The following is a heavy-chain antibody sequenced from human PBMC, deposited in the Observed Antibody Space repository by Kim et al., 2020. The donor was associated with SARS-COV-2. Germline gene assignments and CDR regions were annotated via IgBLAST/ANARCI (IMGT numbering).Heavy chain of an antibody. Sequence: IYADSVKGRFTISRDNAKNTLYLQLNGLTAEDTAVYYCAREESGSYFADYWGQGILVSVSS. J-gene: IGHJ4*02. CDR3: AREESGSYFADY. D-gene: IGHD1-26*01. V-gene: IGHV3-74*01.